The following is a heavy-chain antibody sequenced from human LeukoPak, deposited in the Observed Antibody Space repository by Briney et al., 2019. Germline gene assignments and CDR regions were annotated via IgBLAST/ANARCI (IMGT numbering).Heavy chain of an antibody. CDR2: IYSGGST. V-gene: IGHV3-66*01. CDR3: ARDRDSSGYEYYFDY. CDR1: GFTVSSNY. D-gene: IGHD3-22*01. J-gene: IGHJ4*02. Sequence: GGSLRLSCAASGFTVSSNYMSWVRQAPGKGLEWVSAIYSGGSTYYADSVKGRFTISRDNSKNTLYLQMNSLRAEDTAVYYCARDRDSSGYEYYFDYWGQGTLVTVSS.